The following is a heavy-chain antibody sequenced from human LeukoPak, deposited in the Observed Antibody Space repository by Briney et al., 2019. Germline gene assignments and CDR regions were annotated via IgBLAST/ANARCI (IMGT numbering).Heavy chain of an antibody. Sequence: SETLSLTCTVFGDSITGYYLNWVRQPPGKGLEWIGHIYKIGTTNYNPSLKSRLTISADTSKNQFSLKLRSVTAADTAVYYCVIGVGWQPDYWGQGALVTVSS. V-gene: IGHV4-59*01. CDR1: GDSITGYY. CDR2: IYKIGTT. CDR3: VIGVGWQPDY. J-gene: IGHJ4*02. D-gene: IGHD2-15*01.